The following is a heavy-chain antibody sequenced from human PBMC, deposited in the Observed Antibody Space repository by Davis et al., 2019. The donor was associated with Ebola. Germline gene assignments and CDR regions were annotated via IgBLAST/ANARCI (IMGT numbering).Heavy chain of an antibody. CDR2: MNPNSGNT. J-gene: IGHJ5*02. CDR3: ARSVWSSSSGWFDP. D-gene: IGHD6-6*01. Sequence: ASVKVSCKASGYTFPSYDINWVRQATGQGLEWMGWMNPNSGNTGYAQKFQGRVTMTRNTSISTAYMELSSLRSEDTAVYYFARSVWSSSSGWFDPWGQGTLVTVSS. CDR1: GYTFPSYD. V-gene: IGHV1-8*01.